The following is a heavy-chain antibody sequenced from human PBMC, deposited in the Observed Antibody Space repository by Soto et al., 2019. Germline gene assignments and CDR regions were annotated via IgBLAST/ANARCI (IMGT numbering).Heavy chain of an antibody. V-gene: IGHV3-30-3*01. CDR1: GFIFSSYA. CDR2: ISDDGSSK. J-gene: IGHJ5*02. D-gene: IGHD4-17*01. CDR3: TRADLTVTLSVFYP. Sequence: QVQLVESGGGVVQPGRSLRLSCAASGFIFSSYAMHWVRQAPGKGLEWVAFISDDGSSKYYADSVKGRFTISRDNSKNTLYLQMNSLSAEDTAVYYCTRADLTVTLSVFYPWGQGTLVTVSS.